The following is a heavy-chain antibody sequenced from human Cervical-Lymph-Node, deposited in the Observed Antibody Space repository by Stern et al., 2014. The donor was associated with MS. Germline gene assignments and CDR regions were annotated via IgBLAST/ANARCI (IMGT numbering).Heavy chain of an antibody. D-gene: IGHD3-3*01. CDR1: GFTVSKNY. CDR2: IYTDGST. Sequence: EVQLVESGGGLIQPGGSLRLSCAAPGFTVSKNYMSWVRQAPGKGLEWVSLIYTDGSTYYAGSVKCRFTISRSSSKNMLFLQMNSQRTENTAMYYCTRAIFGVNTAAMAPDAFDSWGQGTMVTVSS. J-gene: IGHJ3*01. V-gene: IGHV3-53*01. CDR3: TRAIFGVNTAAMAPDAFDS.